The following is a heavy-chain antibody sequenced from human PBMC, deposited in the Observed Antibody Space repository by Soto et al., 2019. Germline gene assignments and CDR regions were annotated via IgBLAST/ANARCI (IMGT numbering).Heavy chain of an antibody. CDR1: CSAFSSCG. CDR2: ISAYNGNT. Sequence: GAPVQVSCKPFCSAFSSCGIFWVLQAPGQGLEWMGWISAYNGNTNYAQKLQGRVTMTTDTSTSTAYMELRSLRSDDTAVYYCSRGELARVAAPSYFDYRGQGTLGTVSS. CDR3: SRGELARVAAPSYFDY. V-gene: IGHV1-18*04. D-gene: IGHD2-15*01. J-gene: IGHJ4*02.